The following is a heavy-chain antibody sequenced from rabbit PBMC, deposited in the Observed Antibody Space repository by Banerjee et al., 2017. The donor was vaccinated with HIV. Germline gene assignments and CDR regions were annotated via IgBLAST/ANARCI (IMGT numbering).Heavy chain of an antibody. CDR1: GFDLSSGY. CDR3: ARDWADSNGYSYAYDLNL. V-gene: IGHV1S40*01. Sequence: QSLEESGGDLVKPGASLTLTCTASGFDLSSGYISWVRQAPGKGLEVIACIYIATAGTYYASWAKGRFTISNPSSTTVTLQMTSLTAADTATYFCARDWADSNGYSYAYDLNLWGQGTLVTVS. D-gene: IGHD6-1*01. J-gene: IGHJ4*01. CDR2: IYIATAGT.